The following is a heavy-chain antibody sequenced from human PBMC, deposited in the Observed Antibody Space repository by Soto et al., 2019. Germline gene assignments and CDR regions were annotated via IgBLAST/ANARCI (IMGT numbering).Heavy chain of an antibody. V-gene: IGHV3-74*01. Sequence: SLSPSCPASGFTFSILPMHWVRQGPGKGLVWVSRIHDDESSTAYADSVKGRFTISRDNAKNTLFLQMSSLRADDTAVYYCARGVNSGLDIWGQGTTVTVSS. CDR3: ARGVNSGLDI. CDR2: IHDDESST. CDR1: GFTFSILP. J-gene: IGHJ6*02.